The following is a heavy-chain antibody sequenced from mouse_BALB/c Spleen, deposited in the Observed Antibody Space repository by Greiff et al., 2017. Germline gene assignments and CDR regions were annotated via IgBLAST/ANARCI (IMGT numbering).Heavy chain of an antibody. CDR3: ARVLLPFYAMDY. V-gene: IGHV5-9-4*01. Sequence: EVKVVESGGGLVKPGGSLKLSCAASGFTFSSYAMSWVRQSPEKRLEWVAEISSGGSYTYYPDTVTGRFTISRDQAKNTLYLEMSSLRSEDTAMYYFARVLLPFYAMDYWGQGTSVTVSA. CDR2: ISSGGSYT. CDR1: GFTFSSYA. J-gene: IGHJ4*01.